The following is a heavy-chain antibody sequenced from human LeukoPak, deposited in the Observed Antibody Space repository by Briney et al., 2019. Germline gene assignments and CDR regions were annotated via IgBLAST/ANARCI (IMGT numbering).Heavy chain of an antibody. V-gene: IGHV4-4*07. CDR2: IYTSGST. J-gene: IGHJ4*02. CDR1: GGSISSYY. D-gene: IGHD3-16*01. Sequence: SETLSLTCTVSGGSISSYYWSWIRQPAGKGLEWIGRIYTSGSTNYNPSLKSRVTMSVDTSKNQFSLKLSSVTAADTAVYYCARVRIMITFGGPDYFDYWGQGTLVTVSS. CDR3: ARVRIMITFGGPDYFDY.